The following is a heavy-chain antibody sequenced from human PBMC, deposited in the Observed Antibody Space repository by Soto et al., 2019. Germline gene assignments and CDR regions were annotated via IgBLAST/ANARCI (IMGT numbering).Heavy chain of an antibody. V-gene: IGHV3-33*01. CDR2: IWYDGSNK. CDR1: GFTFSSYG. D-gene: IGHD3-9*01. J-gene: IGHJ6*03. Sequence: GGSLRLSCAASGFTFSSYGMHWVRQAPGKGLEWVAVIWYDGSNKYYADSVNGRFTISRDKSKIKLDLQMNSLRAEDTAVYYWARGVDERHYDILTGYPNPYYYDMDVWGKGTTVTVSS. CDR3: ARGVDERHYDILTGYPNPYYYDMDV.